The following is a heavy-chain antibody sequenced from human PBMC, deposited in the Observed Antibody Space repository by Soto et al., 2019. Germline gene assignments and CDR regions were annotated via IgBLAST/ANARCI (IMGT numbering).Heavy chain of an antibody. CDR2: INPSGGST. D-gene: IGHD3-10*01. J-gene: IGHJ6*02. V-gene: IGHV1-46*01. CDR3: ARDSEKLWFGELSRPDYGMDV. Sequence: GASVKVSCKASGYTFTSYYMHWVRQAPGQGXEWMGIINPSGGSTSYAQKFQGRVTMTRDTSTSTVYMELSSLRSEDTAVYYCARDSEKLWFGELSRPDYGMDVWGQGTTVTVSS. CDR1: GYTFTSYY.